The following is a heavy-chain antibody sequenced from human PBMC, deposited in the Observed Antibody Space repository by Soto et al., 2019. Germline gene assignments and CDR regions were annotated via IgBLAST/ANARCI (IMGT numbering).Heavy chain of an antibody. V-gene: IGHV4-59*08. J-gene: IGHJ4*02. CDR3: ARRYGSAFDY. CDR2: IYYSGST. D-gene: IGHD1-26*01. CDR1: GGSIRSYY. Sequence: QVQLQESGPGLVKPSETLSLTYTVSGGSIRSYYWSWIRQPPGKGLEWIGYIYYSGSTNYNPSLKSRVTISVDTSKNRFSLKLSSVTAADTAVYYCARRYGSAFDYWGQGTLVTVSS.